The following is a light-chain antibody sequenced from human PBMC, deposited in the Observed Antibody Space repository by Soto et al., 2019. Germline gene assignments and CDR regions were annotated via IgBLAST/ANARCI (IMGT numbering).Light chain of an antibody. CDR3: QQTNSLPWT. J-gene: IGKJ1*01. Sequence: DIQMTPSPTSVSASVGDTVTITCRASQGISGWLAWYQQKPGKAPKLLIYGASTLQSGVPSRYSGSGSGTDFTLTISSLQPEDFATYYCQQTNSLPWTFGQGTKVEIK. V-gene: IGKV1-12*02. CDR1: QGISGW. CDR2: GAS.